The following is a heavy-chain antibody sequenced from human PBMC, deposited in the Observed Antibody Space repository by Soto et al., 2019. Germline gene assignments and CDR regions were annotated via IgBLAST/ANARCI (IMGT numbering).Heavy chain of an antibody. CDR3: TRGYIWGSYRYAPMYFFDY. CDR2: LNWNGDNR. D-gene: IGHD3-16*02. Sequence: GGSLRLSCAASGFIFSDYGMSWVRQVPGQGPEWVSGLNWNGDNRAYAESVKGRFTVSRDNAKNILYLQMNSLRAEDTALYYCTRGYIWGSYRYAPMYFFDYWGQGALVTVSS. CDR1: GFIFSDYG. J-gene: IGHJ4*02. V-gene: IGHV3-20*04.